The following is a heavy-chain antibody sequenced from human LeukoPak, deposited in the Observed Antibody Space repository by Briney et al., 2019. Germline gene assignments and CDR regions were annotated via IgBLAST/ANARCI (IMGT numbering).Heavy chain of an antibody. Sequence: GGSLRLSCAASGFTFSSYAMSWVRQAPGKGLEWVSAISGSGGSTYYADSVKGRFTISRDNSKNTLYLQMNSLRAEDTAVYYCANSAGHYYASSGYVYWGQGTLVTVSS. V-gene: IGHV3-23*01. J-gene: IGHJ4*02. D-gene: IGHD3-22*01. CDR2: ISGSGGST. CDR1: GFTFSSYA. CDR3: ANSAGHYYASSGYVY.